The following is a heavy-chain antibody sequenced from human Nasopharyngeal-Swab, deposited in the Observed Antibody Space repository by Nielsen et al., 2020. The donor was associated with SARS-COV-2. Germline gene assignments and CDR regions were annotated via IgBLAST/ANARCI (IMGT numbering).Heavy chain of an antibody. J-gene: IGHJ6*04. D-gene: IGHD1-26*01. V-gene: IGHV5-51*01. CDR3: AIGAAVGTLFHGMDV. CDR1: GYSFTDYW. Sequence: GESLKISCATSGYSFTDYWISLVRPAPGKVLECMWTIFPGDSDTRPRPSFEGRVTISVDQSITTAYLHWTSLKASDTAKYYCAIGAAVGTLFHGMDVWGKGTMVTGSS. CDR2: IFPGDSDT.